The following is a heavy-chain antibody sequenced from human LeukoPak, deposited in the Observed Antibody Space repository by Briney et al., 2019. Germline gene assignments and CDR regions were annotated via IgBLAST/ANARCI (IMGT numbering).Heavy chain of an antibody. Sequence: PGGSLRLSCVASGFTFSSYAMTWVRQAPGKGLEWVSVISVSGGNTYYADSVKGRFTISRDSSKNTLYLQMNSLRVEDTAVYYCAKVAVHSSGWYGFDSWGQGTLVTVSS. CDR1: GFTFSSYA. V-gene: IGHV3-23*01. CDR2: ISVSGGNT. CDR3: AKVAVHSSGWYGFDS. D-gene: IGHD6-19*01. J-gene: IGHJ5*01.